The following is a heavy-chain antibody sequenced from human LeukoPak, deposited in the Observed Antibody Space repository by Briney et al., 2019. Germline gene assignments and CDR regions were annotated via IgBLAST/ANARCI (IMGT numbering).Heavy chain of an antibody. CDR2: ISYDGSNK. CDR1: GFTFSSCA. J-gene: IGHJ4*02. CDR3: ARECIAARTYYFDY. V-gene: IGHV3-30*04. D-gene: IGHD6-6*01. Sequence: PGRSLRLSCAASGFTFSSCAMHWVRQAPGKGLEWVAVISYDGSNKYYADSVKGRFTISRDNSKNTLYLQMNSLRAEDTAVYYCARECIAARTYYFDYWGQGTLVTVSS.